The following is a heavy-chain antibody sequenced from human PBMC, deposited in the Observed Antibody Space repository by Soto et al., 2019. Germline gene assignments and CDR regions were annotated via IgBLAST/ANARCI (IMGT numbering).Heavy chain of an antibody. CDR1: GWSFADYY. CDR2: ISHSGAT. Sequence: SEALSLTCAVYGWSFADYYWTWIRQPPGKGLEWIGEISHSGATNYNPSLKSRVTISEDTSKNQVSLKVTSVTAADTAVFYCARGNHYYGMDVWGQGTTVTVSS. V-gene: IGHV4-34*01. CDR3: ARGNHYYGMDV. J-gene: IGHJ6*02.